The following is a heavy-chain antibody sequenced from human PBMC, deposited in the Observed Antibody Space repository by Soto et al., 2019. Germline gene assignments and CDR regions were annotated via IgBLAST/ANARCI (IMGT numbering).Heavy chain of an antibody. V-gene: IGHV2-26*01. CDR2: IFSNDEK. CDR1: GFSLSNARMG. J-gene: IGHJ6*03. CDR3: ARIWYCSSTSCYVGYYYMDV. D-gene: IGHD2-2*01. Sequence: QVTLKESGPVLVNPTETLTLTCTVSGFSLSNARMGVSWIRQPPGKALEWLAHIFSNDEKSYSTSLKSRLTISKDTSKSQVVLTMTNMDPVDTATYYCARIWYCSSTSCYVGYYYMDVWGKGTTVTVSS.